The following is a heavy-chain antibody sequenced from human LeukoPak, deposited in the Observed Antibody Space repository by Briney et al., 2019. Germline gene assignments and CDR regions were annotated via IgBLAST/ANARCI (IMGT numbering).Heavy chain of an antibody. CDR3: ARATQYYDILTGYYSYYGMDV. CDR1: GYTFTGYY. V-gene: IGHV1-2*02. D-gene: IGHD3-9*01. Sequence: ASVKVSCKASGYTFTGYYMHWVRQAPGQGLEWMGWINPNSGGTNYAQKSQGRVTMTRDTSISTAYMELSRLRSDDTAVYYCARATQYYDILTGYYSYYGMDVWGQGTTVTVSS. J-gene: IGHJ6*02. CDR2: INPNSGGT.